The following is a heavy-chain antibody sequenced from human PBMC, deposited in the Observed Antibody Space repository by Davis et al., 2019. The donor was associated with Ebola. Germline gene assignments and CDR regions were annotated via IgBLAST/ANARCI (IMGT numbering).Heavy chain of an antibody. Sequence: SLKISCAASGFTFDDYAMHWVRQAPGKGLEWVSGISWNSGSIGYADSVKGRFTISRDNAKNSLYLQMNSLRAEDTALYYCAKDSGWLQFLYYFDYWGQGTLVTVSS. D-gene: IGHD5-24*01. CDR2: ISWNSGSI. V-gene: IGHV3-9*01. CDR1: GFTFDDYA. CDR3: AKDSGWLQFLYYFDY. J-gene: IGHJ4*02.